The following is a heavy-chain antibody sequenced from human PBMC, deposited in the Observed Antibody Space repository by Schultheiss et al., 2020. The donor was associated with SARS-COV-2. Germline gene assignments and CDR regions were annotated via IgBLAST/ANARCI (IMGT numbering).Heavy chain of an antibody. CDR1: GFTFSSYE. J-gene: IGHJ6*02. D-gene: IGHD2-2*01. CDR2: VSDSGGGT. V-gene: IGHV3-23*01. CDR3: ARATELVPDLYYYYGMDV. Sequence: GGSLRLSCAASGFTFSSYEMNWVRQAPGKGLEWVSAVSDSGGGTYYADSVKGRFTISRDNSKNSLYLQMNSLRDEDTAVYYCARATELVPDLYYYYGMDVWGQGTTVTVSS.